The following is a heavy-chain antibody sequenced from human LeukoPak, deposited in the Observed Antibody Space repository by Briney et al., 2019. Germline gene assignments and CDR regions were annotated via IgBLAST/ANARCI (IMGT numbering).Heavy chain of an antibody. CDR2: ISGSGGST. D-gene: IGHD3-10*01. V-gene: IGHV3-23*01. CDR3: AKDADYYGSGSYYHEYYFDY. J-gene: IGHJ4*02. Sequence: GGSLRLSCAASGFTLSSYAMSWVRQAPGKGLEWVSAISGSGGSTYYADSVKGRFTISRDNSKNTLYLQMNSLRAEDTAVYYCAKDADYYGSGSYYHEYYFDYWGQGTLVTVSS. CDR1: GFTLSSYA.